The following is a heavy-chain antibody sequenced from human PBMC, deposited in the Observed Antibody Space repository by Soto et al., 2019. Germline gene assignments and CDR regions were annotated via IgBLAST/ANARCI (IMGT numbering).Heavy chain of an antibody. Sequence: GGSLRLSCAGSGFTFSRYAIHWVRQAPGKGLEWVAVISRDGKNKYYVDSVKGRFTVSRDDSQNTLYLHMNSLRREDTAVYYCARSRNSAVADSFDFWGQGTLVTVSS. J-gene: IGHJ4*02. CDR3: ARSRNSAVADSFDF. D-gene: IGHD3-10*01. CDR1: GFTFSRYA. CDR2: ISRDGKNK. V-gene: IGHV3-30*04.